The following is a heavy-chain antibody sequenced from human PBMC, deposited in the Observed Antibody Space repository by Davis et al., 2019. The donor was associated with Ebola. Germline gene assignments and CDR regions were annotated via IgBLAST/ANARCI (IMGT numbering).Heavy chain of an antibody. V-gene: IGHV1-2*02. Sequence: ASVKVSCKASGYTFTGYYMHWVRQAPGQGLEWMGWINPNSGGTNYAQKFQGRVTMTRDTSISTAYMELSRLRSDDTAVYYCATYCSSTSCSGFDIWGQGTMVTVSS. CDR2: INPNSGGT. D-gene: IGHD2-2*01. CDR1: GYTFTGYY. CDR3: ATYCSSTSCSGFDI. J-gene: IGHJ3*02.